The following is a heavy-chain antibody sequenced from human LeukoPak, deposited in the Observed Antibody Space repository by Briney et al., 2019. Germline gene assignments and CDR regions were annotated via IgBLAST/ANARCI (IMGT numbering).Heavy chain of an antibody. V-gene: IGHV3-13*01. D-gene: IGHD3-10*01. Sequence: PGGSLRLSCAASGFTFSSYDMHWARQATGKGREWGSAIGTADDTYYPGAMKGRFTISRENAKNSLYLQMNSLRAGDTAVYYCARDRGVGAFDIWGQGTMVTVSS. CDR2: IGTADDT. CDR1: GFTFSSYD. CDR3: ARDRGVGAFDI. J-gene: IGHJ3*02.